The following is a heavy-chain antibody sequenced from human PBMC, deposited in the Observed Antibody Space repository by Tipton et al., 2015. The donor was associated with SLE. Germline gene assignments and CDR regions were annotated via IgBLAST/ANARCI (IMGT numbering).Heavy chain of an antibody. CDR3: ASSSGDRIYYFDY. CDR1: GGSISSYY. Sequence: TLSLTCTVSGGSISSYYWSWIRQPPGKGLEWIGYIYYSGSTTYNPSLKSRVTISVDTSKNQFSLKLSSVTAADTAVYYCASSSGDRIYYFDYWGQGTLVTVSS. D-gene: IGHD1-26*01. CDR2: IYYSGST. V-gene: IGHV4-59*01. J-gene: IGHJ4*02.